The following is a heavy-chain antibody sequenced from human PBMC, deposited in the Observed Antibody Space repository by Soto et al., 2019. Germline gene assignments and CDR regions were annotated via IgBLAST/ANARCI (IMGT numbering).Heavy chain of an antibody. D-gene: IGHD4-17*01. J-gene: IGHJ4*02. CDR1: GFTFSSYS. CDR2: ISSRSRSV. Sequence: GGSLRLACGASGFTFSSYSMHWVRQAPGKGLEWVSSISSRSRSVYYADSQKGRFTISRDNTKNSLYLQMNNLRAEDTAVYYCARDRGDYEGLVPYSLDHWGQGTLVTVSS. CDR3: ARDRGDYEGLVPYSLDH. V-gene: IGHV3-21*01.